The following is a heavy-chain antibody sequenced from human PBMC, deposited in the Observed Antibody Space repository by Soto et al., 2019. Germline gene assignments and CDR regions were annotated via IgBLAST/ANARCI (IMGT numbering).Heavy chain of an antibody. V-gene: IGHV3-23*01. CDR2: ISGSGGGGTT. D-gene: IGHD3-10*01. CDR1: GFTFSDSA. CDR3: ARAAGNVVRGLYGMDV. Sequence: EVQLLESGGGLAQPGGSLRLSCAASGFTFSDSAMSWVRQAPGKGLEWVSGISGSGGGGTTYYADSVKGRFTISRDNSKNTLYLQMNSLRVEDTAVYYCARAAGNVVRGLYGMDVWGQGTTVTVSS. J-gene: IGHJ6*01.